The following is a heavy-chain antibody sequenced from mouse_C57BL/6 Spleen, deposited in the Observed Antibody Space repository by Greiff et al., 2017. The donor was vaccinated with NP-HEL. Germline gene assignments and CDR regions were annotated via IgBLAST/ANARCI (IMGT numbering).Heavy chain of an antibody. CDR1: GYTFTSYW. D-gene: IGHD1-3*01. J-gene: IGHJ3*01. Sequence: QVQLQQPGAELVKPGASVKLSCKASGYTFTSYWMQWVKQRPGQGLEWIGEIDPSDSYTNYNQKFKGKATLTVDTSSSPAYMQLSSLTSEDSAVYYCARVELFAYWGQGTLVTVSA. CDR2: IDPSDSYT. CDR3: ARVELFAY. V-gene: IGHV1-50*01.